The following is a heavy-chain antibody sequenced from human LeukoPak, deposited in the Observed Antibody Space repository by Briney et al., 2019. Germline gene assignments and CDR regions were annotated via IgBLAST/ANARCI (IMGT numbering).Heavy chain of an antibody. V-gene: IGHV3-23*01. CDR1: GFTFSSYA. D-gene: IGHD6-19*01. J-gene: IGHJ4*02. Sequence: SGGSLRLSCAASGFTFSSYAMSWVRQAPGKGLEWVSAISGSGGSTYYADSVKGRFTISRDNSKNTLYLQMNSLRAEDTAVYYCAKFGGYSSGWYGDYWGQGTLVTVSS. CDR2: ISGSGGST. CDR3: AKFGGYSSGWYGDY.